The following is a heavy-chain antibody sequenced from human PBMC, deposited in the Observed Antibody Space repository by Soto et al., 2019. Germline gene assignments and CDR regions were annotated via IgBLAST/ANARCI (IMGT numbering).Heavy chain of an antibody. D-gene: IGHD3-9*01. CDR2: IYSGGST. J-gene: IGHJ4*02. Sequence: EVQLVESGGGLVQPGGSLRLSCAASGFTVSSNYMSWVRQAPGKGLEWVSVIYSGGSTYYADSVKGRFTISRDNSKNTLYLQMNSLRAEDTAVYYCARDLGYYDILTPFDYWGQGTLVTVSS. V-gene: IGHV3-66*01. CDR1: GFTVSSNY. CDR3: ARDLGYYDILTPFDY.